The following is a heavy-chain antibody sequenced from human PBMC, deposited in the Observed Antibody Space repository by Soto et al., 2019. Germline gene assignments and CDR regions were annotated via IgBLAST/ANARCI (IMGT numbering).Heavy chain of an antibody. CDR3: ARGRSNSLDI. Sequence: DVQLVESGGGLVQPGGSLRLSCAGSGFTFSSCWMSWVRQAPGKGLEWVANIKQDGSEQNYVDSVKGRFTISRDNAKNSLYLQMNSLRAEDTAVYYCARGRSNSLDIWGQGTMVTVSS. V-gene: IGHV3-7*01. CDR1: GFTFSSCW. J-gene: IGHJ3*02. CDR2: IKQDGSEQ.